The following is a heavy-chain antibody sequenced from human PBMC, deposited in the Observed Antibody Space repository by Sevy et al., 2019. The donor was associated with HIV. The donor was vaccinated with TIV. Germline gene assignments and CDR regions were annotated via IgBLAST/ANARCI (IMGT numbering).Heavy chain of an antibody. D-gene: IGHD1-26*01. CDR2: MFYTGST. V-gene: IGHV4-61*08. CDR3: ARVGGLTDYGMDV. J-gene: IGHJ6*02. CDR1: GGSVSSDAYY. Sequence: ETLSLTCTVSGGSVSSDAYYWSWIRQPPGKGLEYIAYMFYTGSTNYNPSLMSRVTISVDTSKNQFSLKLTSVTAADTAVYYCARVGGLTDYGMDVWGQGTTDTVSS.